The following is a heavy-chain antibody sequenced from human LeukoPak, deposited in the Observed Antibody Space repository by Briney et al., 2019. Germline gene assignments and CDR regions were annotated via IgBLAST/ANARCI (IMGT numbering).Heavy chain of an antibody. CDR2: INAYNGNT. J-gene: IGHJ4*02. Sequence: ASVTVSCKSSVYTFTSYGISWVRQAPGQGLEWIGWINAYNGNTNHAQKFQGRVTMTTDTSASTVYMELRSLRSDDTAVYYCARDYDSWSGSYWGQGTLVTVSS. CDR3: ARDYDSWSGSY. D-gene: IGHD3-3*01. CDR1: VYTFTSYG. V-gene: IGHV1-18*01.